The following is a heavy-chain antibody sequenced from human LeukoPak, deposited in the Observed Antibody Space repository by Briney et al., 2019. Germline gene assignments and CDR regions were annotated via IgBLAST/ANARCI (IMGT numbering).Heavy chain of an antibody. J-gene: IGHJ4*02. CDR3: ASGGDYDY. CDR1: GGSFSGYY. V-gene: IGHV4-34*01. CDR2: INHSGST. Sequence: SETLSLTCAVYGGSFSGYYWSWIRQPPGKGLEWIGEINHSGSTNYNPSLKSRVTISVDTSRNQFSLKLSSVTAADTAVYYCASGGDYDYWGQGTLVTVSS.